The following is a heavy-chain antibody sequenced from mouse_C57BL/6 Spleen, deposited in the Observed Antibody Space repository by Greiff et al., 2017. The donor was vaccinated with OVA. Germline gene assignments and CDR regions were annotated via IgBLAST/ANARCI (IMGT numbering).Heavy chain of an antibody. D-gene: IGHD2-4*01. CDR3: ARRYDYDGEAWFAY. CDR2: IYPGSGST. J-gene: IGHJ3*01. CDR1: GYTFTSYW. V-gene: IGHV1-55*01. Sequence: VQLQQPGAELVKPGASVKMSCKASGYTFTSYWITWVKQRPGQGLEWIGDIYPGSGSTNYNEKFKSKATLTVDTSSSTAYMQLSSLTSEDSAVYYCARRYDYDGEAWFAYWGQGTLVTVSA.